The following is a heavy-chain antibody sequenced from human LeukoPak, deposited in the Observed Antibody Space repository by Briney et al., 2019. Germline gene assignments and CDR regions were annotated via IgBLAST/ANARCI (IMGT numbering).Heavy chain of an antibody. V-gene: IGHV4-61*02. J-gene: IGHJ1*01. Sequence: PSETLSLTCTVSGGSISSGSYYWSWIRQPAGKGLEWIGRIYTSGSTNYNPSLKSRVTISVDTSKNQFFLKLSSVTAADTAVYYCARDGRDYGDYTEYFQHWGQGTLVTVSS. D-gene: IGHD4-17*01. CDR1: GGSISSGSYY. CDR2: IYTSGST. CDR3: ARDGRDYGDYTEYFQH.